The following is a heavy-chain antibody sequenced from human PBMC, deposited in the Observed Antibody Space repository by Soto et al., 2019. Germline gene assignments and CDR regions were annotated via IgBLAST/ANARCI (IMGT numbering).Heavy chain of an antibody. V-gene: IGHV1-3*01. CDR2: INAGNGNT. CDR1: GYTFTSYA. D-gene: IGHD4-17*01. Sequence: QVQLVQSGAEVKKPGASVKVSCKASGYTFTSYAMHWVRQAPGQRLEWMGWINAGNGNTKYSQKFQGRVTITRDTSASTAYMELSSLRSEDTAVYYCARDWYGDYVPYYYYYMDVWGKGTTVTVSS. CDR3: ARDWYGDYVPYYYYYMDV. J-gene: IGHJ6*03.